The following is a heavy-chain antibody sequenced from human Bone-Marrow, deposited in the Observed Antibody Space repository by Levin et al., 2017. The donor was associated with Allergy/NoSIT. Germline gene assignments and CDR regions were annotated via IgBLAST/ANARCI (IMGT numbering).Heavy chain of an antibody. J-gene: IGHJ3*01. Sequence: PGGSLRLSCAASGFTFSTFGMHWVRQAPGKGLEWVSVISHDGRDKYYADSVKGRFTISRDTSKNTLSLQMDSLRAEDTALYYCAKDQSSGYIGRGAFDLWGQGTMVIVSS. V-gene: IGHV3-30*18. D-gene: IGHD6-25*01. CDR2: ISHDGRDK. CDR1: GFTFSTFG. CDR3: AKDQSSGYIGRGAFDL.